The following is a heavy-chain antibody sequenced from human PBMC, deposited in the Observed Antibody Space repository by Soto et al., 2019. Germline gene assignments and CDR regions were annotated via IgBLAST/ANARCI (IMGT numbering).Heavy chain of an antibody. V-gene: IGHV5-51*01. Sequence: SLKISCKGSGYSFTSYWIGWVRQMPGKGLEWMGIIYPGDSDTRYSPSFQGQVTISADKSISTAYLQWSSLKASDTAMYYCARVSTTATYYYYGMDVWGQGTTVTVLL. J-gene: IGHJ6*02. CDR3: ARVSTTATYYYYGMDV. D-gene: IGHD4-17*01. CDR2: IYPGDSDT. CDR1: GYSFTSYW.